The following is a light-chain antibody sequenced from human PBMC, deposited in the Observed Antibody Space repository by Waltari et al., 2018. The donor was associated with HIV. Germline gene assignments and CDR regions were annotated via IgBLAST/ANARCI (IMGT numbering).Light chain of an antibody. Sequence: QSALTQPRSVSGSPGQSVTISCTGTSSDVGGYNYVSWYQHPPNKGPKLLIYDVTKRPSGVPDRCSGSKSRNTASLTIAGLQAEDEADDDCCSYADTYFVVCGGRTTLTVL. CDR2: DVT. V-gene: IGLV2-11*01. J-gene: IGLJ2*01. CDR3: CSYADTYFVV. CDR1: SSDVGGYNY.